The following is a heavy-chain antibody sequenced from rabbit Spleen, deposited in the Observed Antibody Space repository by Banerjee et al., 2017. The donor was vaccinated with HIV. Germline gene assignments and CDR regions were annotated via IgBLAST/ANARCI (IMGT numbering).Heavy chain of an antibody. J-gene: IGHJ3*01. CDR1: GFSFSSSYW. CDR2: IYADSTT. CDR3: ARDGVGGVGYAYDL. V-gene: IGHV1S45*01. Sequence: QEHLVESGGDLVQPEGSLTLTCTASGFSFSSSYWTCWVRQAPGKGLEWIACIYADSTTYYASWAKGRFTISKTSSTTVTLQVISLTTADTAIYFCARDGVGGVGYAYDLWGQGTLVTVS. D-gene: IGHD6-1*01.